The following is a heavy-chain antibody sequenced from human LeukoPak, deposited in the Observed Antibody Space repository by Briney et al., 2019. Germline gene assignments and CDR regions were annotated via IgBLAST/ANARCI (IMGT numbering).Heavy chain of an antibody. V-gene: IGHV3-23*01. CDR3: AKPAISSRGWYYDY. CDR1: GFTFSNYA. CDR2: INDSCGST. D-gene: IGHD6-19*01. Sequence: SGGSLRLSCAASGFTFSNYAMSWVRQAPGRGLEWVSAINDSCGSTYYADSVKGRFTISRDNSKNTLYLQMNTLRAEDTAVYYCAKPAISSRGWYYDYWGQGTLVTVSS. J-gene: IGHJ4*02.